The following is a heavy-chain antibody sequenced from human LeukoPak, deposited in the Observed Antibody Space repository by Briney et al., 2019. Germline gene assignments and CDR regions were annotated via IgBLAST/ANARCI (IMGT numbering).Heavy chain of an antibody. V-gene: IGHV1-18*01. D-gene: IGHD3-10*01. CDR3: ARGCHRRYYYTSGSAFDP. CDR1: GYTFTNYG. Sequence: GASVKVSCKASGYTFTNYGISWVRQAPGQGLEWMGWISAYNGNTHYAQNLQGRVTMTTDTSTSTAYMELKSLRSDDTAVYYCARGCHRRYYYTSGSAFDPWGQGTLVTVSS. J-gene: IGHJ5*02. CDR2: ISAYNGNT.